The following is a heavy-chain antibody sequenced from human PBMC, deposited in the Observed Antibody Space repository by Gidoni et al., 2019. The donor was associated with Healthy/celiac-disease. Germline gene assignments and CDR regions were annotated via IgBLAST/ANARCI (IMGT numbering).Heavy chain of an antibody. Sequence: EVQLVESGGGLVQPGGSLRLSCAASGFTFRSYWMHWVRQAPGKGLVWVLLINSDGSSTSYADSVKGRFTISRDNAKNTLYLQMNSLRAEDTAVYYCARAGGNYYDSSGYYLFDYWGQGTLVTVSS. J-gene: IGHJ4*02. V-gene: IGHV3-74*01. CDR1: GFTFRSYW. CDR2: INSDGSST. CDR3: ARAGGNYYDSSGYYLFDY. D-gene: IGHD3-22*01.